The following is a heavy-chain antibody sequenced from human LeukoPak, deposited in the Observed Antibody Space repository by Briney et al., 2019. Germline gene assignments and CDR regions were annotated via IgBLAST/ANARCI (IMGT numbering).Heavy chain of an antibody. CDR3: ARENGGYSFDY. D-gene: IGHD2-21*02. Sequence: ASVTVSYKASVYTFTSYYMHWVRQAPGQGLEWMGIINPSGGSTTYAQKFQGRVTMTRDTSTSTVYMELSSLRSEDTAVYYCARENGGYSFDYWGQGTLVTVSS. CDR2: INPSGGST. J-gene: IGHJ4*02. V-gene: IGHV1-46*01. CDR1: VYTFTSYY.